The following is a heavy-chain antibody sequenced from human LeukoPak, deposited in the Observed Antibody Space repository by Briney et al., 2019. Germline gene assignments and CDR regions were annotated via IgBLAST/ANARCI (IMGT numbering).Heavy chain of an antibody. CDR3: ASGGYSYGPDY. J-gene: IGHJ4*02. CDR1: GGTFSSYA. CDR2: IIPIFGTA. Sequence: GASVKVSCKASGGTFSSYAISWVRQAPGQGLEWMGGIIPIFGTANYAQKFQGRVTITADESTSTAYMELSSLRSEDTAVYYCASGGYSYGPDYWGQGTLVTVSS. V-gene: IGHV1-69*13. D-gene: IGHD5-18*01.